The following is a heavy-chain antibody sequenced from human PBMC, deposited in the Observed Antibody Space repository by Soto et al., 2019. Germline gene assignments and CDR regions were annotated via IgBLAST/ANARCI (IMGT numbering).Heavy chain of an antibody. CDR3: TRGGAGLNDY. V-gene: IGHV3-49*03. D-gene: IGHD3-10*01. J-gene: IGHJ4*02. CDR2: IRSKAYGGTT. CDR1: GFTFGDDA. Sequence: GGSLRLSCTASGFTFGDDAMSWFRQAPGKGLEWVGFIRSKAYGGTTEYAASVKGRFTISRDDSKSIAYLQMNSLKTEDTAVYYCTRGGAGLNDYWGQGTLVTVSS.